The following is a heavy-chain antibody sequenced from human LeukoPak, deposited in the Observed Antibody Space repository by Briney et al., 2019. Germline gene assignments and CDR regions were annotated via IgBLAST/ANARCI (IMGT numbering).Heavy chain of an antibody. CDR1: GYTFTNYN. V-gene: IGHV1-18*01. CDR3: AREAADPLDY. CDR2: ISPYNGDT. J-gene: IGHJ4*02. Sequence: ASVKVSYKPSGYTFTNYNLAWVRQAPGEGLEWMGWISPYNGDTNYAPKFQGRVTLTTDTSTSTGYMELRNLRSDDTAVYYCAREAADPLDYWGQGTLVTVSS.